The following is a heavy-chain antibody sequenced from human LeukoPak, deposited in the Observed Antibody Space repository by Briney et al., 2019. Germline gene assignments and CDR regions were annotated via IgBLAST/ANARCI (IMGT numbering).Heavy chain of an antibody. Sequence: ASVKVSCKASGYTFSGCYMHWVRHTPGQGLEWMGWINPASGGTNYAQKFQGRVTMTRDTSISTAYMELSRLTSDDTAVYYCARRGPGFTSSCDYWGQGTLVTVSS. D-gene: IGHD6-13*01. J-gene: IGHJ4*02. CDR1: GYTFSGCY. CDR2: INPASGGT. CDR3: ARRGPGFTSSCDY. V-gene: IGHV1-2*02.